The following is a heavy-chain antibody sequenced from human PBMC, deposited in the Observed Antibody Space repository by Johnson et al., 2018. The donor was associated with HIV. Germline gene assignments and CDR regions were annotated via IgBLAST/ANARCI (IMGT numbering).Heavy chain of an antibody. CDR1: GFTVSSNY. CDR2: IYSGGST. Sequence: VQLVESGGGLVQPGRSLRLSCAASGFTVSSNYMSWVRQAPGKGLEWVSVIYSGGSTYYADSVKGRFTISRDNSKNTLYLQMTRLRAEDTALYYCARGGYCTGGVCLGDAFDIWGQGTMVTVSS. J-gene: IGHJ3*02. CDR3: ARGGYCTGGVCLGDAFDI. D-gene: IGHD2-8*02. V-gene: IGHV3-66*01.